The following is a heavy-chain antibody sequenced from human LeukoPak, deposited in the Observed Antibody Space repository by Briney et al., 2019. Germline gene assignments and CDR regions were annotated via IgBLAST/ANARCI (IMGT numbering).Heavy chain of an antibody. CDR2: IYPSGDST. Sequence: GSLRLSCAASGFTFITYSMTWVRQGPGKGLEWGSSIYPSGDSTFYADSVKGRFTISRDNSKNTLYLQMSSLRTEDTAIYYCAKDVVPDSGWGLDYWGQGTLVTVSS. CDR1: GFTFITYS. CDR3: AKDVVPDSGWGLDY. D-gene: IGHD6-19*01. J-gene: IGHJ4*02. V-gene: IGHV3-23*01.